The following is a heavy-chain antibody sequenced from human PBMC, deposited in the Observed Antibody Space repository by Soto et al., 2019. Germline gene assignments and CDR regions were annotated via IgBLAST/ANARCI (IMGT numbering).Heavy chain of an antibody. J-gene: IGHJ5*02. D-gene: IGHD3-16*01. CDR3: VRTFKGAA. CDR2: ISYTGNT. V-gene: IGHV4-61*01. CDR1: GDSVTSGPNY. Sequence: QVQLQESGPGLVRPSETLSLTCTVSGDSVTSGPNYWNWIRQPPGKGLEWIGYISYTGNTKYSPSLKSRFTMSKDASKNEASLSLISVTAADTATYYCVRTFKGAAWGQGALVIVSS.